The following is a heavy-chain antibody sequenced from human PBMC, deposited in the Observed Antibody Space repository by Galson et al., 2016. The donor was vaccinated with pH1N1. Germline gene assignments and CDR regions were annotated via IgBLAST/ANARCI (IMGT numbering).Heavy chain of an antibody. J-gene: IGHJ6*02. CDR2: IYTSGST. CDR3: AREYLVVGEGWQYGLDV. CDR1: DGSLSSYY. V-gene: IGHV4-4*07. Sequence: SETLSLTCTVSDGSLSSYYWNWIRQPAGKGLEWIGRIYTSGSTSYNPSLKSRVTMSVDTSKNQFSLKLTPLTAADTAVYFCAREYLVVGEGWQYGLDVWGQGTTVTVSS. D-gene: IGHD2-2*01.